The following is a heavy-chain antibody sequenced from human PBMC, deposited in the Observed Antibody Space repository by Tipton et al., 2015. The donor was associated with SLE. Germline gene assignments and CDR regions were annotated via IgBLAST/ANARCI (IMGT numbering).Heavy chain of an antibody. CDR1: GFTFSSYS. CDR3: ARISKGFGELLPFDY. J-gene: IGHJ4*02. V-gene: IGHV3-48*01. D-gene: IGHD3-10*01. Sequence: SLRLSCAASGFTFSSYSMNWVRQAPGKGLEWVSYISSSSSTIYYADSVKGRFTISRDNAKNSLYLQMNSLRAEDTAVYYCARISKGFGELLPFDYWGQGNLVTVSS. CDR2: ISSSSSTI.